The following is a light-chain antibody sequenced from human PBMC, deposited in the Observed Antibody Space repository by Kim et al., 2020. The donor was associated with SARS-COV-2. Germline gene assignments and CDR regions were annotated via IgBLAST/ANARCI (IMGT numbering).Light chain of an antibody. J-gene: IGLJ1*01. CDR2: GKN. Sequence: ALGQTGRFKCQGDISRNYYASWYQQKPGQAPVLVIYGKNNRPSGIPDRFSGSSSGNTASLTITGAQAEDEADYYCNSRDSSGNHYVFGTGTKVTVL. V-gene: IGLV3-19*01. CDR3: NSRDSSGNHYV. CDR1: ISRNYY.